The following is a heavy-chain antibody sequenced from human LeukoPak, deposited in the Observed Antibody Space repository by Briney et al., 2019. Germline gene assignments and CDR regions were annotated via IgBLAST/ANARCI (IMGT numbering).Heavy chain of an antibody. Sequence: SVKVSCKASGGTFSSYAISWVRQAPGQGLEWMGGIIPIFGTANYAQKFQGRVTMTRDTSINTVYLELSSLRYEDTAVFYCARDGDYASGTFPQYWGQGTLVTVSS. CDR3: ARDGDYASGTFPQY. V-gene: IGHV1-69*05. CDR2: IIPIFGTA. D-gene: IGHD3-10*01. CDR1: GGTFSSYA. J-gene: IGHJ4*02.